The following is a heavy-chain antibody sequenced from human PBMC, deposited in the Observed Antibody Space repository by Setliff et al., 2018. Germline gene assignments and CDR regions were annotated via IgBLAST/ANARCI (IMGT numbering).Heavy chain of an antibody. V-gene: IGHV4-34*01. J-gene: IGHJ6*02. CDR2: IKHGGSP. D-gene: IGHD2-2*01. CDR3: ARLRVEPAARLIYYYGMDV. CDR1: GGSFNSYY. Sequence: SETLSLTCDVFGGSFNSYYWSWIRQPPGKGLEWIGEIKHGGSPNYNPSLNSRLTISVDTSKNQFSLKLSSVTAADTAVYYCARLRVEPAARLIYYYGMDVWGQGTTVTVSS.